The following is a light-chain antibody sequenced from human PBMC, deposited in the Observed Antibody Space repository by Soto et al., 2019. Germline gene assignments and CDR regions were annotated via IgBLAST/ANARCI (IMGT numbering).Light chain of an antibody. CDR1: QSVGSNY. CDR2: GAS. J-gene: IGKJ2*01. Sequence: EVVLTQSPGTLSLSPGEGATLFCRASQSVGSNYLAWFQQKLGRAPRLLICGASSRATGIPDRFSGSGSGTDFTLTMTRLEPEDSAVYYCQQYGHSPYTFGQGTKVDIK. CDR3: QQYGHSPYT. V-gene: IGKV3-20*01.